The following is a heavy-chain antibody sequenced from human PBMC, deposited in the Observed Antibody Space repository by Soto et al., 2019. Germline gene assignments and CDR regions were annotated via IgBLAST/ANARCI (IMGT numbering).Heavy chain of an antibody. CDR2: INHSGST. CDR1: GGSFSGYY. D-gene: IGHD3-10*01. J-gene: IGHJ6*02. Sequence: QVQLQQWGAGLLKPSETLSLTCAVYGGSFSGYYWSWIRQPPGKGLEWIGEINHSGSTNYNPSLKSRVTISVDTSKNQFSLKLSSVTAADTAVYYCARGVYGSMVRGVMGAIDYYYGMDVWGQGTTVTVSS. CDR3: ARGVYGSMVRGVMGAIDYYYGMDV. V-gene: IGHV4-34*01.